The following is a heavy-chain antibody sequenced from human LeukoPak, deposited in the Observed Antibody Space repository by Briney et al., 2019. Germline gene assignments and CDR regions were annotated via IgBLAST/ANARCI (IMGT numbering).Heavy chain of an antibody. D-gene: IGHD6-13*01. V-gene: IGHV1-69*06. CDR2: IIPIFGTA. CDR1: GGTFSSYA. CDR3: ASLREGSSWYGY. J-gene: IGHJ4*02. Sequence: WASVKVSCKASGGTFSSYAISWVRQAPGQGLEWMGGIIPIFGTANYAQKFQGRVTITADKSTSTAYMELSSLRSEDTAMYYCASLREGSSWYGYWGQGTLVTVSS.